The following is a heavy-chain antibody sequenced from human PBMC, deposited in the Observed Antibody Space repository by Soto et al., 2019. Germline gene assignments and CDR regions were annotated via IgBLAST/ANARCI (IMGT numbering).Heavy chain of an antibody. Sequence: ASVKVSCKASGGTSSSYTISWVRQAPGQGLEWMGRIIPILGIANYAQKFQGRVTITADKSTSTAYMELSSLRSEDTAVYYCAVLWFGESTPNYYYGMAVWGQGTTVTVSS. CDR3: AVLWFGESTPNYYYGMAV. J-gene: IGHJ6*02. CDR1: GGTSSSYT. V-gene: IGHV1-69*02. CDR2: IIPILGIA. D-gene: IGHD3-10*01.